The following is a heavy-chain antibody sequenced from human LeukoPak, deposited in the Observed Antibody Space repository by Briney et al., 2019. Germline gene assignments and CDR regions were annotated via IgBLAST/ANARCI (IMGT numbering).Heavy chain of an antibody. J-gene: IGHJ4*02. Sequence: SETLSLTCTVSGYSISSGYHWGWIRQPPGKGLEWIGSIYYSGSTYYNPSLKSRVTISVDTSKNQFSLKLSSVTATDTAVYYCARQRGSGVPDYWGQGTLVTVSS. CDR2: IYYSGST. CDR3: ARQRGSGVPDY. V-gene: IGHV4-38-2*02. D-gene: IGHD3-10*01. CDR1: GYSISSGYH.